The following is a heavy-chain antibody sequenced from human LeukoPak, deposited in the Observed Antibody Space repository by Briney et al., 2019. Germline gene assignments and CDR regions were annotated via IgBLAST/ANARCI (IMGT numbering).Heavy chain of an antibody. CDR1: GFTFSNYW. Sequence: GGSLRLSCAASGFTFSNYWMHWVRQVPGRGLIWVSQMGGDGGPPSYADSVKGRFTISRDNAKNTLFLQMNSLRAEDAAVYYCARSGYKYALDSWGQGTLVTVST. V-gene: IGHV3-74*01. J-gene: IGHJ5*01. D-gene: IGHD5-18*01. CDR2: MGGDGGPP. CDR3: ARSGYKYALDS.